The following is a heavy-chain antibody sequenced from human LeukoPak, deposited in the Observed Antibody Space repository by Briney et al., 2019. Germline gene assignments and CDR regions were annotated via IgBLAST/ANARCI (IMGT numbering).Heavy chain of an antibody. D-gene: IGHD6-13*01. Sequence: PGGSLRLSCAASGFTFSSYGMHWVRQAPGKGREWVAFIRYDGSNKYYADSVKGRFTISRDNSKNTLYLQMNSLRAEDTAVYYCAKDLASSWYYDAFDIWGQGTMVTVSS. J-gene: IGHJ3*02. CDR3: AKDLASSWYYDAFDI. CDR2: IRYDGSNK. CDR1: GFTFSSYG. V-gene: IGHV3-30*02.